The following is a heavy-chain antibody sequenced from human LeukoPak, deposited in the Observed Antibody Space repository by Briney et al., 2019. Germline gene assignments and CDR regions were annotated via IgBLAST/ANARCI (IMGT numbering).Heavy chain of an antibody. J-gene: IGHJ4*02. CDR2: IDWEDDK. Sequence: SGPTLVNPTQTLTLTCSFSGFSLTTTGMRVTWIRQPPGKALEWLGRIDWEDDKYYSTSLKTRLSISKDTSKNQVVLTLTNVDPVDTGTYYCARLGQVMVRGDYFDYWGQGILVTVSS. D-gene: IGHD3-10*01. V-gene: IGHV2-70*12. CDR3: ARLGQVMVRGDYFDY. CDR1: GFSLTTTGMR.